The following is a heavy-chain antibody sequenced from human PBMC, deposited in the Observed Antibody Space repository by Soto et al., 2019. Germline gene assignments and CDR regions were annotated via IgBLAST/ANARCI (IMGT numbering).Heavy chain of an antibody. V-gene: IGHV1-69*08. CDR1: ADTFTGYT. D-gene: IGHD2-2*03. J-gene: IGHJ4*02. CDR3: TTDRGIMEIVIFGS. CDR2: VIPILGAS. Sequence: SVKVSCKASADTFTGYTVTWVRQAPGQGLEWVGRVIPILGASNFAQKNQGRVTISADKSADTAYMVLTGLTSEDTAVYYCTTDRGIMEIVIFGSWGQGTLVTVSS.